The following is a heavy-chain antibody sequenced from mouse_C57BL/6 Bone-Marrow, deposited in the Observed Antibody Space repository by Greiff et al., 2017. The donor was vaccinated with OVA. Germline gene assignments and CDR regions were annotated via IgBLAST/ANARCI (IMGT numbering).Heavy chain of an antibody. V-gene: IGHV1-18*01. CDR3: AKGGYYGSSYDYYAMDY. CDR2: INPNNGGT. D-gene: IGHD1-1*01. CDR1: GYTFTDYN. J-gene: IGHJ4*01. Sequence: EVKLQQSGPELVKPGASVKIPCKASGYTFTDYNMDWVKQSHGKSLEWIGDINPNNGGTIYNQKFKGKATLTVDKSSSTAYMELRSLTSEDTAVYYCAKGGYYGSSYDYYAMDYWGQGTSVTVSS.